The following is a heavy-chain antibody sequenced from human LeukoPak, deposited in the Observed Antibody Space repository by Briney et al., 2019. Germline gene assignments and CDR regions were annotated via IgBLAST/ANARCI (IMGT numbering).Heavy chain of an antibody. Sequence: SVKVSCKVSGGTLSDFALNWVRQAPGQRLEWMGEIIPKFGTTKDARTLQDRVAITVDESTTTVYMELSSLTSGDTAMYYSATSIVTFRYIALWGRGTLVTVSS. D-gene: IGHD1-26*01. CDR1: GGTLSDFA. J-gene: IGHJ2*01. CDR2: IIPKFGTT. V-gene: IGHV1-69*01. CDR3: ATSIVTFRYIAL.